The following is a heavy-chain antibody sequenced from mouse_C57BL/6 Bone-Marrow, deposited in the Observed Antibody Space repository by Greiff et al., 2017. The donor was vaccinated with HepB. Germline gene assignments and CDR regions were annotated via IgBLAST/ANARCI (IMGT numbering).Heavy chain of an antibody. Sequence: QVQLQQSGAELARSGASVKLSCKASGYTFTSYGISWVKQRTGQGLEWIGEIYPRSGNTYYNEKFKGKATLTADKSSSTAYMELRSLTSEDSAVYFCAKTPFITTVVAGPYWGQGTTLTVSS. V-gene: IGHV1-81*01. CDR3: AKTPFITTVVAGPY. CDR2: IYPRSGNT. D-gene: IGHD1-1*01. J-gene: IGHJ2*01. CDR1: GYTFTSYG.